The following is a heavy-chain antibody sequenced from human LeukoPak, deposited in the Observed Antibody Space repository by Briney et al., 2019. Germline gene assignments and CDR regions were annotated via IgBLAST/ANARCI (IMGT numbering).Heavy chain of an antibody. V-gene: IGHV3-21*01. CDR3: ARGENNYGYYYFDY. Sequence: PGGSLRPSCAASGFTFSSYSMNWVRQAPGKGLEWVSSISRSSNYIYYADSVKGRFTISRDNAKNSLYLQINSLRAEDTSVYYCARGENNYGYYYFDYWGQGTLVTVSS. CDR1: GFTFSSYS. CDR2: ISRSSNYI. J-gene: IGHJ4*02. D-gene: IGHD5-24*01.